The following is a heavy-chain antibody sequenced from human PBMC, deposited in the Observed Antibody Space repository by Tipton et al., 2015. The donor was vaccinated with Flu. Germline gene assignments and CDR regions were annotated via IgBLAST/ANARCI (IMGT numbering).Heavy chain of an antibody. V-gene: IGHV5-51*01. Sequence: QSGAEAKKPGESLRISCKSSGYSFTNYWIGWVRQMPGRGLDWMGIIYPGDSDTRYSPSFQGQVTISADKSINTAYLQWNSLKASDTAMYFCVRHPYCTDAVCPPGYWYFDLWGRGTPLSVSS. CDR1: GYSFTNYW. CDR3: VRHPYCTDAVCPPGYWYFDL. D-gene: IGHD2-21*02. J-gene: IGHJ2*01. CDR2: IYPGDSDT.